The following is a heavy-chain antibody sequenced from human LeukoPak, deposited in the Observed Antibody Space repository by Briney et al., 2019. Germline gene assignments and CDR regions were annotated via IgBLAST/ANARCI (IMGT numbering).Heavy chain of an antibody. CDR1: GYTFTNYG. Sequence: ASVKVSCKASGYTFTNYGISWVRQAPGQGLEWMGWISAYNGNTNYAQKLQGRVTMTTDTSTSTDYMELMSLRSDATAVYYCARDGYYYDSSGYYPFWYWGQGTLVTVSS. CDR3: ARDGYYYDSSGYYPFWY. J-gene: IGHJ4*02. D-gene: IGHD3-22*01. V-gene: IGHV1-18*01. CDR2: ISAYNGNT.